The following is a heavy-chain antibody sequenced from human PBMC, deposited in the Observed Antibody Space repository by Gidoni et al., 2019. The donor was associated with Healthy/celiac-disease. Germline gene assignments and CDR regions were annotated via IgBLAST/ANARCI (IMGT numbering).Heavy chain of an antibody. CDR1: GGTFTSYA. CDR3: ASLTPYGIAVAATDY. V-gene: IGHV1-69*09. J-gene: IGHJ4*02. D-gene: IGHD6-19*01. Sequence: QVQLVQSGAEVKKPGSSVKVSCKASGGTFTSYAISWVRQAPGQGLEWMGRIIPIRGIANYAQKFQGRVTITADKSTSTAYMELSSLRSEDTAVYDCASLTPYGIAVAATDYWGQGTRVTVSS. CDR2: IIPIRGIA.